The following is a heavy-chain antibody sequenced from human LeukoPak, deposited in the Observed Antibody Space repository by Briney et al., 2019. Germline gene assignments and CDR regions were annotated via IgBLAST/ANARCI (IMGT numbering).Heavy chain of an antibody. Sequence: SETLSLTCTVSGGSISSSSYYWTWIRQPPGKGLEWIGSVYYTGSTYYNPSLKSRVTISVDTSNKYFSLKLSSVTAADTAVYYCARTAVAATPSLDYWGQGTLVTVSS. CDR3: ARTAVAATPSLDY. D-gene: IGHD2-15*01. CDR1: GGSISSSSYY. V-gene: IGHV4-39*02. CDR2: VYYTGST. J-gene: IGHJ4*02.